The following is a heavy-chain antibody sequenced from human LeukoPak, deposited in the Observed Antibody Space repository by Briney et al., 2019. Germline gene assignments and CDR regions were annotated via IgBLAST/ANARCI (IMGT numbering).Heavy chain of an antibody. CDR3: TRNSGTYYENWFDP. J-gene: IGHJ5*02. V-gene: IGHV3-49*04. Sequence: GGSLRLSCTASGFTFGDYAMNWVRQAPGKGLEWVSFVTSKAYGGTTEYAASVKGRFTISRDDSKSIAYLQMNSLETEDTAVYYCTRNSGTYYENWFDPWGQGTLATVSS. D-gene: IGHD1-26*01. CDR1: GFTFGDYA. CDR2: VTSKAYGGTT.